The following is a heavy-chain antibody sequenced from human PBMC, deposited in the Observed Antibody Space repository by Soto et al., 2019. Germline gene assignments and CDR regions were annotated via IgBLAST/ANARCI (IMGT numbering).Heavy chain of an antibody. CDR3: ARDPNWAPLGEPKFDY. CDR2: IKQDGSEK. V-gene: IGHV3-7*01. CDR1: GXTFSSYC. D-gene: IGHD4-17*01. J-gene: IGHJ4*02. Sequence: GSLRLSCAASGXTFSSYCMSWVRQAPGKGLEWVANIKQDGSEKYYVDSVKGRFNISRENAKNSLYLQMNSLRAEETAVYYCARDPNWAPLGEPKFDYWGQGTLVTVSS.